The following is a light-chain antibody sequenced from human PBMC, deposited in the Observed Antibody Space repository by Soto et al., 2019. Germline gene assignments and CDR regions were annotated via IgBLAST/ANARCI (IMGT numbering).Light chain of an antibody. J-gene: IGLJ1*01. CDR3: ETWDGNTHV. Sequence: QPVLTQSSSASASLGSSVKLTCTLSSGHSSYTIAWHQQQPGKAPRYLMKLEGSGSYNKGSGVPDRFSGSSSGADRYLTISNLQFEDEADYYCETWDGNTHVFGTGTKLTVL. CDR1: SGHSSYT. CDR2: LEGSGSY. V-gene: IGLV4-60*02.